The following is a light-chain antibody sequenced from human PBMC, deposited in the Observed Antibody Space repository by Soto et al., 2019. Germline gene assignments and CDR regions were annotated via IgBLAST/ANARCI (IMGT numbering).Light chain of an antibody. CDR3: PQFKIYPRT. CDR2: DAS. Sequence: AIQLTQSPYSLSASVGDRVTITFRARQGISSSLAWYQQKPGQAPKLLIYDASSLESGVPSRFSGSGSGTDFTLTISSLQTADCATYYCPQFKIYPRTFGPGTTVDIK. V-gene: IGKV1-13*02. CDR1: QGISSS. J-gene: IGKJ3*01.